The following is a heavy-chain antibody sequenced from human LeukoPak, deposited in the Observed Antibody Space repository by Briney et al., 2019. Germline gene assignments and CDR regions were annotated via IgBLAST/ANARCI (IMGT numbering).Heavy chain of an antibody. D-gene: IGHD3-22*01. CDR1: GGTFSSYA. CDR2: IIPIFGIA. V-gene: IGHV1-69*04. CDR3: ARDSLDYDSSGYWNY. Sequence: APVKVSCKASGGTFSSYAISWVRQAPGQGLEWMGRIIPIFGIANYAQKFQGRVTITADKSTSTAYMELSSLRSEDTAVYYCARDSLDYDSSGYWNYWGQGTLVTVSS. J-gene: IGHJ4*02.